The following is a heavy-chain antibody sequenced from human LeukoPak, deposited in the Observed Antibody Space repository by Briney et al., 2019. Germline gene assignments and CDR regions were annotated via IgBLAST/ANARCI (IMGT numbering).Heavy chain of an antibody. Sequence: SEALSLTCTVSGGSISSSNYYWGWIRQPPGKGLEWIGSINSSGNTYYNPSLKSRVTISADMSKNQFSLKLSSVTAADTAVHYCARSRTSQQLVPYYFDYWGQGTLVTVSS. CDR3: ARSRTSQQLVPYYFDY. V-gene: IGHV4-39*01. D-gene: IGHD6-13*01. CDR2: INSSGNT. CDR1: GGSISSSNYY. J-gene: IGHJ4*02.